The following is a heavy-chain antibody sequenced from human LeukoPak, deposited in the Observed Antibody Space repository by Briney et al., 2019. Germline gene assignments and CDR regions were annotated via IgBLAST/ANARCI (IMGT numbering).Heavy chain of an antibody. CDR2: ISSSGSTI. CDR3: ARAYYYDSSGYSHYGMDV. D-gene: IGHD3-22*01. V-gene: IGHV3-11*01. Sequence: GGSLTLSCAASGFTFSDYYMSWIRQAPGKGLEWVSYISSSGSTIYYADSVKGRFTISRDNAKNSLYLQMNSLRAEDTAVYYCARAYYYDSSGYSHYGMDVWGQGTTVTVSS. J-gene: IGHJ6*02. CDR1: GFTFSDYY.